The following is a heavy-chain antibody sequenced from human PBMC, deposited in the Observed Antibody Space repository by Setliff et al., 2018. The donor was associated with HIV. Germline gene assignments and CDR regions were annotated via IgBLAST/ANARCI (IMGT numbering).Heavy chain of an antibody. CDR3: TRDLWGDDYYYNNMDV. J-gene: IGHJ6*03. CDR2: IYTRGNT. V-gene: IGHV4-4*07. CDR1: GASITSHN. D-gene: IGHD2-21*02. Sequence: SETLSLTCSVSGASITSHNWSWIRQAAGKGLEWIGRIYTRGNTNYNPSPRSRVTMSVDTSKNQFSLKVTSVTAADTAVYYCTRDLWGDDYYYNNMDVWGKGTTVTVSS.